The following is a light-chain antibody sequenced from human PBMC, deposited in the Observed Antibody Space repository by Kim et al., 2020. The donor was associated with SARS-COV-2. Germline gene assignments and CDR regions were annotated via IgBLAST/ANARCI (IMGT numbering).Light chain of an antibody. CDR3: QSRDSGGNVV. CDR1: SLRSYY. Sequence: SSELTQDPAVSVALGQTVTITCQGDSLRSYYATWYQQKPRQAPLLVIFGRNNRPSGIPDRFSGSTSGNTASLTITGAQAVDEADFYCQSRDSGGNVVFGGGTKLTVL. CDR2: GRN. J-gene: IGLJ2*01. V-gene: IGLV3-19*01.